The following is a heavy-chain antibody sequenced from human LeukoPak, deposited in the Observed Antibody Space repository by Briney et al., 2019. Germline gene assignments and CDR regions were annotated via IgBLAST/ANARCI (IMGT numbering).Heavy chain of an antibody. CDR3: AREETVATIAYLDL. CDR1: GFTFNKYW. Sequence: GGSLRLSCAASGFTFNKYWMNWVRQGPGKGLEWVANIKHDGSERNYGESVEGRFIISRDNSKNSLVLELNSLRAEDTAIYYCAREETVATIAYLDLWGQGTLVTVSS. J-gene: IGHJ4*02. D-gene: IGHD5-12*01. CDR2: IKHDGSER. V-gene: IGHV3-7*03.